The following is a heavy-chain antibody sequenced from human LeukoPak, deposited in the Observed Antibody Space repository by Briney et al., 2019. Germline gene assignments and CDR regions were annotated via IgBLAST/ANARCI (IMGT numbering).Heavy chain of an antibody. CDR3: AKVERYYDSSGYSGYDTFHT. V-gene: IGHV3-30*18. D-gene: IGHD3-22*01. J-gene: IGHJ3*02. CDR2: ISYDGSNK. CDR1: GFTFSNYG. Sequence: GGSLRLSCAASGFTFSNYGMHWVRQAPGKGLVWVAVISYDGSNKYYADSVKGRFTISRDNSKNTLYLQVNNLKAEDTAVYYCAKVERYYDSSGYSGYDTFHTWGQGTMVTVSS.